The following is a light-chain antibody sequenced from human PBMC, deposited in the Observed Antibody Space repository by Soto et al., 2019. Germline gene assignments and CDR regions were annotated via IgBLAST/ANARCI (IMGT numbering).Light chain of an antibody. Sequence: DIPMTQSPSTLSASVGDRVTITCRASQSICSWLAWYQQEPGKAPKLLISTASSLESGVPSRFSGSGSGTEFALTISSLQPDDFATYYCQQYSTYPWTFGQGTKVEIK. CDR2: TAS. CDR1: QSICSW. CDR3: QQYSTYPWT. V-gene: IGKV1-5*03. J-gene: IGKJ1*01.